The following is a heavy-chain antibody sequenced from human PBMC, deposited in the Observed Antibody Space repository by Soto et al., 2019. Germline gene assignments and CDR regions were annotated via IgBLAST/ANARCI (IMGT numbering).Heavy chain of an antibody. Sequence: GESLKISCKGSGYSFTSYWISWVRQMPGKGLEWMGRIDPSDSYTNYSPSFQGHVTISADKSISTAYLQWSSLKASDTAMYYCARRLYSGSYYRYYYGMDVWGQGTTVTVSS. CDR3: ARRLYSGSYYRYYYGMDV. V-gene: IGHV5-10-1*01. J-gene: IGHJ6*02. CDR2: IDPSDSYT. D-gene: IGHD1-26*01. CDR1: GYSFTSYW.